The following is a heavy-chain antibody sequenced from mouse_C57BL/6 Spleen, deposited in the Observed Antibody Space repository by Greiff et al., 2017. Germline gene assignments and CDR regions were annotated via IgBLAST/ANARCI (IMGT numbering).Heavy chain of an antibody. D-gene: IGHD1-1*01. Sequence: VQLQQSGAELVKPGASVKLSCKASGYTFTEYTIHWVKQRSGQGLEWIGWFYPGSGSIKYNEKFKDKATLTADKSSSTVYMKRSRMTSEDSSFYFCAIHVVITTVVAPFDYWGQGTTLTVSS. J-gene: IGHJ2*01. V-gene: IGHV1-62-2*01. CDR1: GYTFTEYT. CDR2: FYPGSGSI. CDR3: AIHVVITTVVAPFDY.